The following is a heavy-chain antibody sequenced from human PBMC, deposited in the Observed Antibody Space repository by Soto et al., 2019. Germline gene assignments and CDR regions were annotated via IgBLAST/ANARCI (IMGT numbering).Heavy chain of an antibody. J-gene: IGHJ4*02. V-gene: IGHV1-58*01. CDR3: AADPYYYDSSRYYSFDY. CDR1: GFTFTSSA. CDR2: IVVGSGST. Sequence: SVKGSCKASGFTFTSSAVQWVRQARGQRLEWIGWIVVGSGSTNYAKQFQERVTITRDMSTSTAYMELSSLRSEDTAVYYCAADPYYYDSSRYYSFDYRGQGTMVTVSS. D-gene: IGHD3-22*01.